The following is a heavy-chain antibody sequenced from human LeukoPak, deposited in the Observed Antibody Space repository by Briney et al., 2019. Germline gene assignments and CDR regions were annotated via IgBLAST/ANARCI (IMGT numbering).Heavy chain of an antibody. CDR3: ARLPYYYGSGSYCDY. CDR1: GGSISSSSYY. J-gene: IGHJ4*02. CDR2: IYYSGST. Sequence: SETLSLTCTVSGGSISSSSYYWGWIRQPPGKGLEWIGSIYYSGSTYYNPSLKSRVTISVDTSKNQFSLKLSSVTAADTAVYYCARLPYYYGSGSYCDYWGQGTLVTVSS. D-gene: IGHD3-10*01. V-gene: IGHV4-39*01.